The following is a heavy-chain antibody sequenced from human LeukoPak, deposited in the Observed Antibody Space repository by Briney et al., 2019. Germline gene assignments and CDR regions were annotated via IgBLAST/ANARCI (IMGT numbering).Heavy chain of an antibody. CDR2: IWYDGSNK. V-gene: IGHV3-33*01. D-gene: IGHD3-22*01. Sequence: PGGSLRLSCAASGFTFSSYGMHWVRQAPGKGLEWVAVIWYDGSNKYYADSVKGRFTISRDNSKNTLYLQMNSLRAEDTAVYYCARENYDSSGYRFTFDAFDIWGQGTMVTVSS. J-gene: IGHJ3*02. CDR1: GFTFSSYG. CDR3: ARENYDSSGYRFTFDAFDI.